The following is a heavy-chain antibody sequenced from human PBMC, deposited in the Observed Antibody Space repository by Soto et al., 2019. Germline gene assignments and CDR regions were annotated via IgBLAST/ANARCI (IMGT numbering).Heavy chain of an antibody. V-gene: IGHV3-30-3*01. J-gene: IGHJ3*02. CDR2: ISYDGSNK. CDR3: ARDKRELRFLEWLLDI. D-gene: IGHD3-3*01. Sequence: GGSLRLSCAASGFTFSSYAMHWVRQAPGKGLEWVAVISYDGSNKYYADSVKGRFTISRDNSKNTRYLQMNSLRAEDTAVYYCARDKRELRFLEWLLDIWGQGTMVTVSS. CDR1: GFTFSSYA.